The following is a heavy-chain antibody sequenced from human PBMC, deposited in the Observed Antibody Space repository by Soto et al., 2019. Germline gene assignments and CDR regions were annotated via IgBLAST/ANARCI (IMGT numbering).Heavy chain of an antibody. V-gene: IGHV3-15*01. D-gene: IGHD3-3*01. CDR1: GFTFSSAW. CDR3: STGVRSSYYKY. CDR2: IKSKTEGGTT. Sequence: GGSLRLSCAVSGFTFSSAWMSWVRQAPGKGLEWVGHIKSKTEGGTTEYAAPVKDRFSISRDDSESTVFLHMSSLKTDDTAVYYCSTGVRSSYYKYWGQGVLVTVSS. J-gene: IGHJ4*02.